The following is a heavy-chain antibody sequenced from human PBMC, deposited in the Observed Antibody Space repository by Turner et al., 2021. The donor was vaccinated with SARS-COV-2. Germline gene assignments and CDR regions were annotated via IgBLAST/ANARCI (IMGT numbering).Heavy chain of an antibody. V-gene: IGHV4-39*01. CDR3: ARHFVILWFGDLLSKRGNWFDP. D-gene: IGHD3-10*01. Sequence: QLQLQESGPGLGKTSGTLSLTCTVSVGSISSSRYYWGWVRQPPGKGLEWNGSIYYSCSTYYNPTLKSRVTITIDTSKNHFSLKLSSVTAADTAVDYCARHFVILWFGDLLSKRGNWFDPWGQGTLVTVSS. J-gene: IGHJ5*02. CDR1: VGSISSSRYY. CDR2: IYYSCST.